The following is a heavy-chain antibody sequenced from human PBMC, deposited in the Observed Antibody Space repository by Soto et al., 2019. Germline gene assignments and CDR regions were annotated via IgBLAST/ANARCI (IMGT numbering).Heavy chain of an antibody. Sequence: QVQLVQPGAEVKKPGSSVKVSCKAPGGTFSTYAINWVRQAPGQGLEWMGGVIPIFGTPKYAQKFQGRVTITADESTSTGYMELRSLRSEDTAVYYCARSQGGSSSLDIYYYYYYGMDVWGQGTTVTVSS. CDR1: GGTFSTYA. V-gene: IGHV1-69*01. CDR3: ARSQGGSSSLDIYYYYYYGMDV. CDR2: VIPIFGTP. D-gene: IGHD2-15*01. J-gene: IGHJ6*02.